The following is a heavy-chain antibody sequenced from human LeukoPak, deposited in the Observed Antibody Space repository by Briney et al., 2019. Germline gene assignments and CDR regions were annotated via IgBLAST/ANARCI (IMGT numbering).Heavy chain of an antibody. J-gene: IGHJ4*02. CDR1: GGSFSGYY. D-gene: IGHD2-21*01. V-gene: IGHV4-34*01. CDR3: ASRRRGDDY. Sequence: SETLSLTCAVYGGSFSGYYWSWIRQPPGKGLEWIGEINYSGSTNYNPSLKSRVTISVDTSKNQFSLKLSSVTAADTAVYYCASRRRGDDYWGQGTLVTVSS. CDR2: INYSGST.